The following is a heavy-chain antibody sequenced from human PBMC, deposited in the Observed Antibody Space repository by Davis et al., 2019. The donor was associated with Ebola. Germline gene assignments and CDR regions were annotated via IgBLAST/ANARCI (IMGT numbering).Heavy chain of an antibody. Sequence: HTGGSLRLSCAASGFTFSSYWMHWVRQAPGKGLVWVSRINSDGSSTSYADSVKGRFTISRDNAKNTLYLQMNSLRAEDTAVYYCARGGTLLHYGMDVWGKGTTVTVSS. CDR3: ARGGTLLHYGMDV. V-gene: IGHV3-74*01. D-gene: IGHD2-15*01. CDR2: INSDGSST. CDR1: GFTFSSYW. J-gene: IGHJ6*04.